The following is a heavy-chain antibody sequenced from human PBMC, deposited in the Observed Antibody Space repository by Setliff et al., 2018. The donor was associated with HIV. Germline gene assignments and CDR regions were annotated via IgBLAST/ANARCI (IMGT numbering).Heavy chain of an antibody. CDR1: GGTFGIYG. V-gene: IGHV1-69*05. D-gene: IGHD2-2*01. J-gene: IGHJ4*02. CDR2: TIPMFGTA. CDR3: ARESACSSTSCPKVLDY. Sequence: GASVKVSCKASGGTFGIYGISWVRQAPGLGLEWMGGTIPMFGTANYAQKFQGRVTITTDESTNTGYMELSSLRFEDTAVYYCARESACSSTSCPKVLDYWGQGTLVTVSS.